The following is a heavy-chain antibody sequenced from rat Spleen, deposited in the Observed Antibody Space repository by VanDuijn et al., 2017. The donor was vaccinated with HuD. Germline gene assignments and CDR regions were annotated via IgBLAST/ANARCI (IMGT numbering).Heavy chain of an antibody. Sequence: EVQLVESDGGLVQPGRSLKLSCAASGFTFSDYYMAWVRQAPTKGLEWVATISYDGSSTYYRDSVKGRFTISRDNAKSTLYLQRDSLRSEDAATYYCARHPVIITTVVTASGLPYWGQGVMVTVSS. CDR3: ARHPVIITTVVTASGLPY. CDR2: ISYDGSST. J-gene: IGHJ2*01. V-gene: IGHV5-29*01. CDR1: GFTFSDYY. D-gene: IGHD1-1*01.